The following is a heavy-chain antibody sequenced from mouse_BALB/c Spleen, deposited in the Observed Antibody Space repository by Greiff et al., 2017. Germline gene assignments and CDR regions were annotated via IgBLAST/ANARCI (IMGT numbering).Heavy chain of an antibody. D-gene: IGHD1-1*01. V-gene: IGHV1-18*01. J-gene: IGHJ2*01. CDR2: INPNNGGT. CDR1: GYTFTDYN. CDR3: AVHIYYGSSYFDY. Sequence: VQLQQSGPELVKPGASVKIPCKASGYTFTDYNMDWVKQSHGKSLEWIGDINPNNGGTIYNQKFKGKATLTVDKSSSTAYMELRSLTSEDTAVYYCAVHIYYGSSYFDYWGQGTTLTVSS.